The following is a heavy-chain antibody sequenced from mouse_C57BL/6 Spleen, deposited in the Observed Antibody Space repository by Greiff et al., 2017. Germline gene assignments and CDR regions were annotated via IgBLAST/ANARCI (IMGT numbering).Heavy chain of an antibody. J-gene: IGHJ4*01. CDR2: IYPGDGDT. Sequence: QVQLQQSGAELVKPGASVKISCKASGYAFSSYWMNWVKQRPGKGLEWIGQIYPGDGDTNYNGKFKGKATLTADKSSSTAYRQLSSLTSEDSAVYFCARPDSSGYVGYYAMDYWGQGTSVTVSS. CDR3: ARPDSSGYVGYYAMDY. D-gene: IGHD3-2*02. V-gene: IGHV1-80*01. CDR1: GYAFSSYW.